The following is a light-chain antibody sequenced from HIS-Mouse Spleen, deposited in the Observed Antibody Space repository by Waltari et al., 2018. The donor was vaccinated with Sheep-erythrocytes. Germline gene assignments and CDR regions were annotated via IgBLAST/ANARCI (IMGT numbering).Light chain of an antibody. J-gene: IGLJ2*01. CDR1: SSDVGSYNL. CDR2: EGS. Sequence: QSALTQPAPVSGSPGQSITISCTGTSSDVGSYNLVSCYQQHPGKAPKLMIYEGSKRPSGVSNRFSGSKSGNTASLTISGLQAEDEADYYCCSYAGSSTFHVVFGGGTKLTVL. V-gene: IGLV2-23*03. CDR3: CSYAGSSTFHVV.